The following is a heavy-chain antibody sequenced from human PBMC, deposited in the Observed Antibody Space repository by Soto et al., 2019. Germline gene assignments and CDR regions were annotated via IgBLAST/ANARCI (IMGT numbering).Heavy chain of an antibody. CDR2: INAGNGNT. V-gene: IGHV1-3*05. CDR1: GYTFTSYA. Sequence: QVQLVQSGAEEKKPGASVKVSCKASGYTFTSYAMHWVRQAPGQRLEWMGWINAGNGNTKCSQKFQGRVTITRDTSASTAYMELSSLRSEDTAVYYCARVGGWFFPDYWGQGTLVTVSS. CDR3: ARVGGWFFPDY. D-gene: IGHD2-15*01. J-gene: IGHJ4*02.